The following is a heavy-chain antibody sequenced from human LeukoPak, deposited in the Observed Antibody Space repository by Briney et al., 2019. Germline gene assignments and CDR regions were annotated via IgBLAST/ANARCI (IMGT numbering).Heavy chain of an antibody. Sequence: PGGSLRFSCAASGFTVSSNYMTWVRQAPGKGLEWVSVIYSGGITYYADSVKGRFTISRDNSKNTLYLQMNSLRAEDTAVYYCARGGWELSYWGQGTLVTVSS. CDR3: ARGGWELSY. J-gene: IGHJ4*02. D-gene: IGHD1-26*01. CDR2: IYSGGIT. CDR1: GFTVSSNY. V-gene: IGHV3-53*01.